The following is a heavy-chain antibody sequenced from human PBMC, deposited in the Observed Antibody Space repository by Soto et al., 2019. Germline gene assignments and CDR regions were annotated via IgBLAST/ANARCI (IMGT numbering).Heavy chain of an antibody. V-gene: IGHV3-23*01. CDR3: AKDRRAGGNSAFYFDF. D-gene: IGHD3-16*01. CDR2: ISATGGGT. CDR1: GFKFSNYA. J-gene: IGHJ4*02. Sequence: GGSLRLSCAASGFKFSNYAMSWVRQAPGKGLEWVSLISATGGGTYYADSVKGWFTISRDNSHNTLYLQVHSLTAEDTAVYYCAKDRRAGGNSAFYFDFWGQGAQVTVSS.